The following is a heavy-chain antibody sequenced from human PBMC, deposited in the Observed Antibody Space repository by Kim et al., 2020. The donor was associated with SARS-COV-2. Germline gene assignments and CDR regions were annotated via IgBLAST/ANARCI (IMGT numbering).Heavy chain of an antibody. D-gene: IGHD3-3*01. CDR2: IYYSGST. CDR3: ARGAGVLRPSIQYNVIGMDV. J-gene: IGHJ6*02. V-gene: IGHV4-39*07. Sequence: SETLSLTCTVSGGSISSSSYYWGWIRQPPGKGLEWIGSIYYSGSTYYNPSLKSRVTISVDTSKNQFSLKLSSVTAADTAVYYCARGAGVLRPSIQYNVIGMDVWGQGTTVTVSS. CDR1: GGSISSSSYY.